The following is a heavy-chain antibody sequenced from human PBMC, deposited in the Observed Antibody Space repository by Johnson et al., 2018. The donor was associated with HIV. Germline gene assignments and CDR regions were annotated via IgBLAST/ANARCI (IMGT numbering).Heavy chain of an antibody. CDR1: GFTFDDYA. Sequence: VQLVESGGGLIQPGGSLRLSCAASGFTFDDYAMHWVRQAPGKGLEWVSGISWNSGSIGYADSVKGRFTISRDNAKNSLYLQMNSLRAEDMAVYFCARDLWAYSTRDDAFDIWGQGTMVTVSS. J-gene: IGHJ3*02. V-gene: IGHV3-9*03. D-gene: IGHD6-13*01. CDR3: ARDLWAYSTRDDAFDI. CDR2: ISWNSGSI.